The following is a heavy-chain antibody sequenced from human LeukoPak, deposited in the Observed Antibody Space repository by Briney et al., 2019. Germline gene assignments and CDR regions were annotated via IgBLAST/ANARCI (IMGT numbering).Heavy chain of an antibody. D-gene: IGHD5-12*01. CDR2: IYYSGST. CDR1: GGSISSSFYY. Sequence: SETLSLTCTVSGGSISSSFYYWGWIRQPPGKGLEWIGSIYYSGSTYYNPSLKSRVTISVDTSKNQFSLKLSSVTAADTAVYYCARTGYLGIDYWGQGTLVTVSS. V-gene: IGHV4-39*01. CDR3: ARTGYLGIDY. J-gene: IGHJ4*02.